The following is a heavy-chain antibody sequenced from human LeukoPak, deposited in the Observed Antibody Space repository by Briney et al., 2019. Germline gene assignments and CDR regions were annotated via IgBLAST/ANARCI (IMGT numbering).Heavy chain of an antibody. J-gene: IGHJ4*02. CDR1: GYTFTSYY. CDR3: ARLPVRVGAFDY. D-gene: IGHD1-26*01. CDR2: INPSGGST. V-gene: IGHV1-46*01. Sequence: ASVKVPCKASGYTFTSYYMHWVRQAPGQGREWMGIINPSGGSTSYAQKFQGRVTMTRDTSTSTVYMELSSLRSEDTAVYYCARLPVRVGAFDYWGQGTLVTVSS.